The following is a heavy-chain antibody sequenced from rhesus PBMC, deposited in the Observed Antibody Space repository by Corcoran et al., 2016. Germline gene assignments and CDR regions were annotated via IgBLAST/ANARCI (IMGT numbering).Heavy chain of an antibody. Sequence: QVQLQESGPGLLKPSETLSLTCAVSGGSISGCYGWGLILPFPGKGMEWIGRINSRSGNTYNNPSLKSRVTMSTDTSKNQFALKLSSVTAADTAVYYCARSTATDYFDYWGQGVLVTVSS. J-gene: IGHJ4*01. CDR3: ARSTATDYFDY. V-gene: IGHV4S7*01. CDR1: GGSISGCYG. CDR2: INSRSGNT. D-gene: IGHD5-12*01.